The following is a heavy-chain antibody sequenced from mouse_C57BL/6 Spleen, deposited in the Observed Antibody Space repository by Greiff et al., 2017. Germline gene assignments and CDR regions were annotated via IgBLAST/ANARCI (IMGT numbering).Heavy chain of an antibody. Sequence: VQLKESGAELVRPGASVKLSCTASGFNIKDYYMHWVKQRPEQGLEWIGRIDPEDGDTEYAPKFQGKATMTADTSSNTAYLQLRSLTSEDTAVYYCTTSYGSSHYFDYWGQGTTLTVSS. J-gene: IGHJ2*01. D-gene: IGHD1-1*01. CDR3: TTSYGSSHYFDY. V-gene: IGHV14-1*01. CDR1: GFNIKDYY. CDR2: IDPEDGDT.